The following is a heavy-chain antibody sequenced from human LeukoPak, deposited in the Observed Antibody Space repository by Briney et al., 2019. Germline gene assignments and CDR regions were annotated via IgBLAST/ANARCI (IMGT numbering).Heavy chain of an antibody. CDR1: GFTFDDYA. CDR2: ISWNSGSI. D-gene: IGHD5-18*01. CDR3: AKSRGYSYYFDY. Sequence: PGRSLSLSCAASGFTFDDYAMHWVPQAPGKGLEWVSGISWNSGSIGYADSVKGRFTNSRDNAKNSLYLEMNSLRAEDTALYYCAKSRGYSYYFDYWGQGTLVTVSS. J-gene: IGHJ4*02. V-gene: IGHV3-9*01.